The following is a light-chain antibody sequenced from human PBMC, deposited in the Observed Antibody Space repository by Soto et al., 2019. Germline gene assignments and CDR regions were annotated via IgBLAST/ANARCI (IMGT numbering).Light chain of an antibody. CDR1: SSNIGSNY. J-gene: IGLJ2*01. V-gene: IGLV1-47*01. CDR3: GGWDDSLSGPV. CDR2: RNN. Sequence: QTVVTQPPSASGTPGQRVHISCSGSSSNIGSNYVYWYRQFPGTAPKLLIQRNNQRPSGVPARFSGSKSGTSASLAISGLRSEDEADYYCGGWDDSLSGPVFGGGTKVTVL.